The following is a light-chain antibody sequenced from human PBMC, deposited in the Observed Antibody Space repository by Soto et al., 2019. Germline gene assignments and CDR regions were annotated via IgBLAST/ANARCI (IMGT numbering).Light chain of an antibody. CDR1: QSISSW. J-gene: IGKJ1*01. CDR2: DAS. V-gene: IGKV1-5*01. Sequence: DIQMTQSPSTLSASVGDRVTITCRASQSISSWLAWYQQKPGKAPKLLIYDASSLESGVPSRFSGSGSGTEFTLTISRLQPDDFATYYCQQYNSYSWTFGQATKVEIK. CDR3: QQYNSYSWT.